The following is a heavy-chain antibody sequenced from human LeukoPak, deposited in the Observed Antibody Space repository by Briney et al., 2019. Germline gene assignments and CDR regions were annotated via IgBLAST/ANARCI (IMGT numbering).Heavy chain of an antibody. CDR2: IYTSGST. CDR3: ARDSSGYLDAFDI. V-gene: IGHV4-61*02. Sequence: SQTLPLTCTVSGGSISSGSYYWSWIRQPAGKGLEWIGRIYTSGSTNYNPSLKSRVTISVDTSKNQFSLKLSSVTAADTAVYYCARDSSGYLDAFDIWGQGTMVTVSS. CDR1: GGSISSGSYY. D-gene: IGHD3-22*01. J-gene: IGHJ3*02.